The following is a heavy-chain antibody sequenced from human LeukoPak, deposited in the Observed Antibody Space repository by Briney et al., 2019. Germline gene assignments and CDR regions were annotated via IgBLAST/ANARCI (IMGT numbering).Heavy chain of an antibody. J-gene: IGHJ4*02. Sequence: SETLSPTCTVSDGSISSYYWSWIRQPAGKGLEWIGRMYTSGSTNYNPSLKSRVTMSVDTSKNQFSLKLSSVTAADTAVYYFARDRAYSDYKGTTYYFDYWGQGTLVTVSS. CDR1: DGSISSYY. CDR2: MYTSGST. CDR3: ARDRAYSDYKGTTYYFDY. V-gene: IGHV4-4*07. D-gene: IGHD3-10*01.